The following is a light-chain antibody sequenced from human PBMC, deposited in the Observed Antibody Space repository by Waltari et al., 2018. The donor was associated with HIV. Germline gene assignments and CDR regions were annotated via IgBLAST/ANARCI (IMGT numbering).Light chain of an antibody. CDR2: GAS. Sequence: DTALTQSPGTLSLSPGEAAILSCRTSQPVSSSHLGWYQQKPGQAPRLLVYGASTRAAGIPDRFSGSGSGADFTLSISRLAPEDFAVYYCHQYGSSPETFGQGTKV. J-gene: IGKJ1*01. CDR1: QPVSSSH. CDR3: HQYGSSPET. V-gene: IGKV3-20*01.